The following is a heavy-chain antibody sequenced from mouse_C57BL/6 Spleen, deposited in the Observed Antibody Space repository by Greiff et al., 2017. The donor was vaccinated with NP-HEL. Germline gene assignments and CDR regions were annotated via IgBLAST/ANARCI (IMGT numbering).Heavy chain of an antibody. Sequence: VQLQQSGASVKISCKASGYAFSSYWMNWVKQRPGKGLEWIGQIYPGDGDTNYNGKFKGKATLTADKSSSTAYMQLSSLTSEDSAVYFCAREGDGYPAWFAYWGQGTLVTVSA. D-gene: IGHD2-3*01. CDR2: IYPGDGDT. V-gene: IGHV1-80*01. CDR1: GYAFSSYW. CDR3: AREGDGYPAWFAY. J-gene: IGHJ3*01.